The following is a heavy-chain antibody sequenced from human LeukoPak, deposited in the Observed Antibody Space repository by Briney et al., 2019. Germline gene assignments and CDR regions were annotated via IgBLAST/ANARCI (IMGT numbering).Heavy chain of an antibody. CDR3: AREDCRGGACSLGIDS. D-gene: IGHD2-15*01. CDR1: DGSISSYY. CDR2: IFTSGDT. J-gene: IGHJ4*02. V-gene: IGHV4-4*07. Sequence: SETLSLTYTVSDGSISSYYWSWIRQSAGKGLEWIGRIFTSGDTNYNPSLKSRVTMSVDTSKKQISLKLSSVTAADTAMYYCAREDCRGGACSLGIDSWGQGTLVTVSS.